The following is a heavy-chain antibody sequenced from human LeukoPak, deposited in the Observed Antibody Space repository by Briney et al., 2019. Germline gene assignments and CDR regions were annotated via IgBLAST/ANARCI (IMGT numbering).Heavy chain of an antibody. D-gene: IGHD2-2*01. V-gene: IGHV4-59*01. Sequence: PSETLSLTCTVSGGSISSYYWSWLRQPPGKGLEWIGYIYYSGSTNYNPSLKSRVTISVDTSKNQFSLKLSSVTAADTAVYYCARAGAVVVPAQPYYFDYWGQGTLVTVSS. CDR3: ARAGAVVVPAQPYYFDY. J-gene: IGHJ4*02. CDR2: IYYSGST. CDR1: GGSISSYY.